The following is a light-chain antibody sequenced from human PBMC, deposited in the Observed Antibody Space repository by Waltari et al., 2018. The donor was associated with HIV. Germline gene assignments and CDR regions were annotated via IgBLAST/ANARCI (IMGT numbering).Light chain of an antibody. Sequence: SSELTQDPAVSVALGQTVRITCPGDSLRDHYAGWYQQKPGQAPVLVIYGDNKRPSGIPDRFSGSSPGNTASLTITGAQAEDEADYYCNSRDTSGDHLVFGGGTKLTVL. CDR3: NSRDTSGDHLV. CDR2: GDN. CDR1: SLRDHY. V-gene: IGLV3-19*01. J-gene: IGLJ3*02.